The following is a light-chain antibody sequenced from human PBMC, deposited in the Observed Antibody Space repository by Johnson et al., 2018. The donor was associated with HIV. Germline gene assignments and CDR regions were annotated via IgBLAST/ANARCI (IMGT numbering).Light chain of an antibody. CDR3: GTWDSSLSAGIYV. CDR1: SSNIGNNY. Sequence: QSVLTQPPSVSAAPGQKVTISCSGSSSNIGNNYVSWYQQLPGTAPKLLIYDNNKRPSGIPDRFSGSTSGTSATPGLTGLHTGDEAADYCGTWDSSLSAGIYVFGTGTKVTVL. CDR2: DNN. V-gene: IGLV1-51*01. J-gene: IGLJ1*01.